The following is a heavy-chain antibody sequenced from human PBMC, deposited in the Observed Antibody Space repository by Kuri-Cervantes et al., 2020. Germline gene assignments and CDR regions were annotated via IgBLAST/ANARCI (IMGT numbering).Heavy chain of an antibody. J-gene: IGHJ6*02. CDR1: GFTFSSYG. CDR3: AKDMTSGGGYNSYYYYGMDV. CDR2: ISYDGSNK. V-gene: IGHV3-30*18. Sequence: GSLRLSCAASGFTFSSYGMHWVRQAPGKGLEWVAVISYDGSNKYYADSVKGRFTVSRDNSKNTLYLQMNSLRAEDTAVYYCAKDMTSGGGYNSYYYYGMDVWGQGTTVTVSS. D-gene: IGHD5-12*01.